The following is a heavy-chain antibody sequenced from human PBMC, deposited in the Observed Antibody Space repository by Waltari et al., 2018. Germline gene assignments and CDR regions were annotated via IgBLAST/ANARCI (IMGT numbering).Heavy chain of an antibody. CDR2: ISYNERNI. J-gene: IGHJ6*02. D-gene: IGHD3-22*01. Sequence: QVQLVESGGGVVQPGRSLRLSCAASEFTLRSYATHWVRQAPGKGLECVAVISYNERNIYYVDSVKGRFIISRDNSRKMLYLQMNSLRTEDTAVYYCARDYCDRTNCHGMDVWGQGTTVTVSS. CDR1: EFTLRSYA. CDR3: ARDYCDRTNCHGMDV. V-gene: IGHV3-30*04.